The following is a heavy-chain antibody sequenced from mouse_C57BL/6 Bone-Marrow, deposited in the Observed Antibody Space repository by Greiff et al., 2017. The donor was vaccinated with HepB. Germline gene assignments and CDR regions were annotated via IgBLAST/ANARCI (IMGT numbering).Heavy chain of an antibody. CDR1: GYTFTSYG. CDR3: ARRWLLRGY. CDR2: IYPRSGNT. J-gene: IGHJ2*01. Sequence: QVQLKESGAELARPGASVKLSCKASGYTFTSYGISWVKQRTGQGLEWIGEIYPRSGNTYYNEKFKGKATLTADKSSSTAYMELRSLTSEDSAVYFCARRWLLRGYWGQGTTLTVSS. D-gene: IGHD2-3*01. V-gene: IGHV1-81*01.